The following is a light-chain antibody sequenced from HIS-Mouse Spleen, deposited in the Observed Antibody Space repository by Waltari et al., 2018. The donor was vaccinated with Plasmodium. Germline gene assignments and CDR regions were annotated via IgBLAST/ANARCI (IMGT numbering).Light chain of an antibody. Sequence: SYALTQPPSVSVSPGQTARITCSGDALPKKYAYWYQQKSGQAPVLVIYEDSKRPSGLPERFSGSSSGTMATLTISGAQVEDEADYYCYSTDSSGNHRVFGGGTKLTVL. CDR2: EDS. CDR1: ALPKKY. CDR3: YSTDSSGNHRV. V-gene: IGLV3-10*01. J-gene: IGLJ3*02.